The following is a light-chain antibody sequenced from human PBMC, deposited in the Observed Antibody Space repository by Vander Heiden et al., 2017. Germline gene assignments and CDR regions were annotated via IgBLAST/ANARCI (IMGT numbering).Light chain of an antibody. Sequence: EIQISHAPSSLSASVGDRVTITCQASQGISNYLDWYQQKPGKAPKLLIYGASTLETGVPSRFSGSGSGTDFTLTISSLQPEDVATYYCQQYDNLPLTFGGGTKVEIK. CDR1: QGISNY. CDR3: QQYDNLPLT. J-gene: IGKJ4*01. V-gene: IGKV1-33*01. CDR2: GAS.